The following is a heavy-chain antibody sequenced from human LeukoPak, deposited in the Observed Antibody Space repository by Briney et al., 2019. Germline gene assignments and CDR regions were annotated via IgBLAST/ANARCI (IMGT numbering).Heavy chain of an antibody. CDR2: IWYDGSNK. Sequence: PGRSLRLSCAASGFTFSSYGMHWVRQAPGKGLEWVAVIWYDGSNKYYADSMKGRFTISRDNSKNTLYLQMNSLRAEDTAVYYCARVPDSSSCDYWGQGTLVTVSS. V-gene: IGHV3-33*01. CDR1: GFTFSSYG. J-gene: IGHJ4*02. CDR3: ARVPDSSSCDY. D-gene: IGHD6-13*01.